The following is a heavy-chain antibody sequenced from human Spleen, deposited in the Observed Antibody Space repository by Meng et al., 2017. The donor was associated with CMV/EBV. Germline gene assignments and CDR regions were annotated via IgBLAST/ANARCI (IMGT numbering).Heavy chain of an antibody. CDR3: ARGKDTAMVSDY. CDR1: GGSISSSSYY. J-gene: IGHJ4*02. D-gene: IGHD5-18*01. Sequence: SETLSLTCTVSGGSISSSSYYWGWIRQPPGKGLEWIGSIYYSGSTYYNPSLKSRVTISVDTSKNQFSLKLSSVTAADTAVYYCARGKDTAMVSDYWGQGTLVTVSS. V-gene: IGHV4-39*07. CDR2: IYYSGST.